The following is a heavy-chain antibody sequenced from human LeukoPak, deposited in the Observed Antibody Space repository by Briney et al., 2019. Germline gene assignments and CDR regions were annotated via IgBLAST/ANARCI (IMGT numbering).Heavy chain of an antibody. J-gene: IGHJ4*02. CDR2: IKSSSSYI. Sequence: PGGSLRLSCAASGFTFSSYSMNWVRQAPGKGLEWVSSIKSSSSYIYYADSVKGRFTISRDNAKNSLYLQMNSLRAEDTAVYYCARDRLEEVFGGVIVFSDWGQGTLVTVSS. CDR1: GFTFSSYS. D-gene: IGHD3-16*02. V-gene: IGHV3-21*01. CDR3: ARDRLEEVFGGVIVFSD.